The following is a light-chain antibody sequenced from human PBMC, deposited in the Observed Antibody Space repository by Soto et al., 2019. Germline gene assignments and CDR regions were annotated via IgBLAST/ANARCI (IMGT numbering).Light chain of an antibody. V-gene: IGKV1-5*01. CDR3: QHYSSVWA. Sequence: DIQMTQSPSSLSSSVLDRVTITFRASQSISRGLAWYQQKPGKAPNLLIYDASTLESGVPSRFSGSGSGTEFTLTISCLHPDDFATYYCQHYSSVWAFGQGTKVDI. CDR1: QSISRG. J-gene: IGKJ1*01. CDR2: DAS.